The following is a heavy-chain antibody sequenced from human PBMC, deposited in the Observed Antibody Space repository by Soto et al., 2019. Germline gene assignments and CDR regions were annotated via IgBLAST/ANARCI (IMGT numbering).Heavy chain of an antibody. CDR3: AKDPPTYYDIFLDAFDI. CDR2: ISGSGGGT. D-gene: IGHD3-9*01. V-gene: IGHV3-23*01. Sequence: EVQLLESGGGLVQPGGSLRLSCAASGFTFSSYAMSWVRQAPGKGLEWVSAISGSGGGTYYADSVKGRFTISRDNSKNTLYLQMNSLRAEDTAVYYCAKDPPTYYDIFLDAFDIWGQGTMVTVSS. J-gene: IGHJ3*02. CDR1: GFTFSSYA.